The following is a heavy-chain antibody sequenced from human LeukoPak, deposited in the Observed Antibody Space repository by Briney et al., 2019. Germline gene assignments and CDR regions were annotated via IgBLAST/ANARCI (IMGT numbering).Heavy chain of an antibody. Sequence: GRSLLLSCSASGFTFSYYAIHGVRQAPGKGREGVALIWYDGSNKYYEDSVKGRITISRDNSKNTVYLQMNSLRAEDTAVYYCARELFSSGSCPDGWGQGTLVTVSS. CDR1: GFTFSYYA. D-gene: IGHD3-10*01. V-gene: IGHV3-33*01. J-gene: IGHJ4*02. CDR2: IWYDGSNK. CDR3: ARELFSSGSCPDG.